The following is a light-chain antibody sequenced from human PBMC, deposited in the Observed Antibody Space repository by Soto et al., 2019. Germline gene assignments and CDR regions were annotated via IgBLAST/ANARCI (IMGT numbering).Light chain of an antibody. V-gene: IGKV3-15*01. Sequence: EILMTPSPATLSVSPVDLSMLSCKAGQGVTTNFAWYQQKSGQSPRLLIYDVSSRATGVPSRFSGTGSETDFTLTISSLQSEDSAIYFCQQYNNWPFSFGQGTKLDIK. CDR2: DVS. J-gene: IGKJ5*01. CDR1: QGVTTN. CDR3: QQYNNWPFS.